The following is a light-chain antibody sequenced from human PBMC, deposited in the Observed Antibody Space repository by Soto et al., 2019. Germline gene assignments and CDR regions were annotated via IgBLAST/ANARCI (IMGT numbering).Light chain of an antibody. J-gene: IGKJ5*01. CDR3: QQYNSFST. V-gene: IGKV1-5*03. CDR1: QTIYTY. CDR2: KAS. Sequence: DIQMTQSPSTLSASVGDRVTITCRASQTIYTYLAWYQHKPGKAPKLLIHKASSLESGVPSRFSGSGSGTEFTLSISSLQPDDFVTYYCQQYNSFSTFGQGTRLEIK.